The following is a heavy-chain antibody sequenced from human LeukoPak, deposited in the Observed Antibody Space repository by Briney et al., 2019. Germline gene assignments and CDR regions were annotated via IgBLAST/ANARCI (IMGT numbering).Heavy chain of an antibody. V-gene: IGHV4-4*02. D-gene: IGHD6-13*01. CDR2: IYHSGST. CDR3: ARDQVEYSSSWFDI. J-gene: IGHJ3*02. Sequence: PSETLSLTCAVSGGSISSSNWWSWVRQPPGKGLEWIGEIYHSGSTNYNPSLKSRVTISVDKSKNQFSLKLSSVTAADTAVYYCARDQVEYSSSWFDIWGQGTMVTVSS. CDR1: GGSISSSNW.